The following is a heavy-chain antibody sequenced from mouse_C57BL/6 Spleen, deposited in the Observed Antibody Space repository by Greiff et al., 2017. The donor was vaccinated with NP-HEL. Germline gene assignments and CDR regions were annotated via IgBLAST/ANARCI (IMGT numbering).Heavy chain of an antibody. Sequence: EVQLVESGGGLVKPGGSLKLSCAASGFTFSSYAMSWVRQTPEKRLEWVATISDGGSYTYYPDNVKGRFTISRDNAKNNLYLQMSHLKSEDTAMYYCARDGYDGVDYRGQGTTLTVSS. D-gene: IGHD2-2*01. CDR1: GFTFSSYA. CDR3: ARDGYDGVDY. J-gene: IGHJ2*01. V-gene: IGHV5-4*01. CDR2: ISDGGSYT.